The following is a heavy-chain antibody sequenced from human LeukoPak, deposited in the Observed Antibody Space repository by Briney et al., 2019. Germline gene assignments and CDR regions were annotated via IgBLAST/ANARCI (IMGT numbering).Heavy chain of an antibody. J-gene: IGHJ6*03. D-gene: IGHD6-19*01. Sequence: SETLSLTCTVSGGSISSYYWSWIRQPPGKGLEWIGYIYYSGSTNYNPSLKSRVTISVDTSKNQFSLKLSSVTAADTAVYYCARRRWSGWSYYYYYYMDVWGKGTTVTISS. CDR1: GGSISSYY. V-gene: IGHV4-59*13. CDR3: ARRRWSGWSYYYYYYMDV. CDR2: IYYSGST.